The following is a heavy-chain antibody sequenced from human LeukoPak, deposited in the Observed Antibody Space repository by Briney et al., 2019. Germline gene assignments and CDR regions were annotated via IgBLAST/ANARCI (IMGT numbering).Heavy chain of an antibody. J-gene: IGHJ6*03. CDR2: ISSSSYI. CDR1: GFTFSSYA. Sequence: PGGSLRLSCAASGFTFSSYAMNWVRQAPGKGLEWVSSISSSSYIYYADSVKGRFTISRHNAKSSLYLQMNSLRAEDTAVYYCARAYSGTYGLGYYYMDVWGKGTTVTISS. CDR3: ARAYSGTYGLGYYYMDV. D-gene: IGHD1-26*01. V-gene: IGHV3-21*01.